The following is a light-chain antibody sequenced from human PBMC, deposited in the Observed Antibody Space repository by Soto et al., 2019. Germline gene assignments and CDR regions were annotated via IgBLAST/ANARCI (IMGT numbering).Light chain of an antibody. CDR1: QSISSY. CDR3: QQSYSTPLT. V-gene: IGKV1-39*01. Sequence: DIQMTQSPSSLSASVGDRVTITCRASQSISSYLNWYQQKPRKAPKLLIYAASSLQSRVPSRFSGSGSGTDFTLTISSLQPEDFATYYCQQSYSTPLTFGGGTKVEIK. J-gene: IGKJ4*01. CDR2: AAS.